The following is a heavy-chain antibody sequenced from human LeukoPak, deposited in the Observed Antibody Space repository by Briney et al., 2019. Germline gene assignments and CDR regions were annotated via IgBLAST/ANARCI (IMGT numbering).Heavy chain of an antibody. CDR3: ARYLGGSSGLPGLLDP. CDR1: GASLSTYY. CDR2: VFPRESA. Sequence: KSSETLSLTCTVSGASLSTYYWSWIRQPPGKALEFIGYVFPRESASYSPSLQTRVTISVDTSKSQFSVKLSSVTAPDTAGYYCARYLGGSSGLPGLLDPWGQGTLVSVFS. J-gene: IGHJ5*02. V-gene: IGHV4-4*08. D-gene: IGHD3-22*01.